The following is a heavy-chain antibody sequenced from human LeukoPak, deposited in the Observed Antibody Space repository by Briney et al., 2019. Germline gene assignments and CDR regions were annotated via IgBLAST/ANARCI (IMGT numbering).Heavy chain of an antibody. J-gene: IGHJ4*02. CDR1: GGSIISYY. D-gene: IGHD6-13*01. V-gene: IGHV4-4*07. CDR3: ARDYGSSWYVT. Sequence: SETLSLTCTVSGGSIISYYWNWIRQPAGKGLEWIGRIYSSGSTNYNPSLESRLIMSVDTSKNQFSLKLTSVTAADTAVYYCARDYGSSWYVTWGQGTLVTVSS. CDR2: IYSSGST.